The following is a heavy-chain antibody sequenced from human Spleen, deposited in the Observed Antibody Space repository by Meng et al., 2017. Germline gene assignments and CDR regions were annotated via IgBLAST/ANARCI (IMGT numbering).Heavy chain of an antibody. J-gene: IGHJ5*02. CDR2: ISQGSGRT. D-gene: IGHD2-21*01. CDR3: VRNEGYSFGA. Sequence: QVQLEENGPGPVKPSGTLSRTSAVSGDSISSRDWWSGVRQARGKGLEWIGEISQGSGRTNYNPSLKSRVTISLDKSKNQFSLNVNSVTAADTAVYYCVRNEGYSFGAWGQGTLVTVSS. CDR1: GDSISSRDW. V-gene: IGHV4-4*02.